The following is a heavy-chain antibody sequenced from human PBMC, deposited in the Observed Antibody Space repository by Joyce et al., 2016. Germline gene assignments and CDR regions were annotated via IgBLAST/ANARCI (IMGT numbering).Heavy chain of an antibody. V-gene: IGHV3-21*01. CDR3: ARSSYTNGIFDY. J-gene: IGHJ4*02. CDR2: LSSSSTYI. CDR1: GFTCSSYS. D-gene: IGHD2-8*01. Sequence: EVQLVESGGGLVKPGGSLRPSCAASGFTCSSYSMSWVRPGAGKGLEWVSSLSSSSTYIKYTDSVKGRFTISRDNAKNSLYLQMNSLRVEDTAVYYCARSSYTNGIFDYWGQGTLVTVSS.